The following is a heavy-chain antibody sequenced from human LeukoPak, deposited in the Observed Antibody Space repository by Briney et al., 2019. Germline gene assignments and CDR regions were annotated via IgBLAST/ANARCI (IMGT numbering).Heavy chain of an antibody. V-gene: IGHV3-23*01. J-gene: IGHJ4*02. CDR3: ARSPDNYDILTGSGYYFDY. Sequence: GGTLRLSCAGSGFTFSSYGMSWVRQAPGKGLEWVSCIRGSGTSTYYADSVKGRFTISRDNSKNTLYLQMNSLRAEDTAVYYCARSPDNYDILTGSGYYFDYWGQGTLVTVSS. CDR1: GFTFSSYG. D-gene: IGHD3-9*01. CDR2: IRGSGTST.